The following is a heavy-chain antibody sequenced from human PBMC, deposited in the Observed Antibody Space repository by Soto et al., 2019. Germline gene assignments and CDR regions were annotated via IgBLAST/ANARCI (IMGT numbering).Heavy chain of an antibody. V-gene: IGHV3-23*01. Sequence: EVQLLESGGGLVQPGGSLRLSCAASGFTFTDYALSWVRQAPGKGLEWVATISGIGGSTYLADSVKGRLSISRDNSKNRGSLLMNSLRAEDTAVYFCARGSSGYISSWYYFDYWGRGTLVTVSS. CDR1: GFTFTDYA. CDR2: ISGIGGST. CDR3: ARGSSGYISSWYYFDY. J-gene: IGHJ4*02. D-gene: IGHD6-13*01.